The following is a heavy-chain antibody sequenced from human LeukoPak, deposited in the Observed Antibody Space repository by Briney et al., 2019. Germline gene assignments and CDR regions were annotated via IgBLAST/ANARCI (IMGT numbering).Heavy chain of an antibody. J-gene: IGHJ4*02. Sequence: SRTLSLTCAVSGGSISSGGYSWSWIRQPPGKGLEWIGYIYHSGSTYYNPSLKSRVTISVDRSKNQFSLKLSSVTAADTAVYYCARAVLLGYYFDYWGQGTLVTVSS. CDR1: GGSISSGGYS. CDR3: ARAVLLGYYFDY. V-gene: IGHV4-30-2*01. CDR2: IYHSGST. D-gene: IGHD3-16*01.